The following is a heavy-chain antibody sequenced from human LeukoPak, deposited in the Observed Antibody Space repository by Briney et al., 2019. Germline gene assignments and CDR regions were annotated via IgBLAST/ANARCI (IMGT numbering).Heavy chain of an antibody. V-gene: IGHV4-34*01. CDR3: ARGLGGRENQNFDY. CDR2: INHSGST. J-gene: IGHJ4*02. Sequence: SETLSLTCAVYGGSFSGYYWSWIRQPPGKGLEWIGEINHSGSTNYNPSLKSRVTISVDTSKNQFSLKLSSVTAADTAVYYCARGLGGRENQNFDYWGQGTLVTVSS. CDR1: GGSFSGYY. D-gene: IGHD1-14*01.